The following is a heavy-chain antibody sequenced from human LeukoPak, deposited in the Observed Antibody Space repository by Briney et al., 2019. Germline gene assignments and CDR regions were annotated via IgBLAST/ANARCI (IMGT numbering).Heavy chain of an antibody. J-gene: IGHJ3*02. CDR1: GFTFSSYW. CDR3: AAESWLQLGDAFDI. V-gene: IGHV3-7*01. Sequence: GGSLRLSCAASGFTFSSYWMSWVRQAPGKGLEWVANIKQDGSEKYYVDSVKGRFTISRDNAKNSLYLQMNSLRAEDTAVYYCAAESWLQLGDAFDIWGQGTMVTVSS. CDR2: IKQDGSEK. D-gene: IGHD5-24*01.